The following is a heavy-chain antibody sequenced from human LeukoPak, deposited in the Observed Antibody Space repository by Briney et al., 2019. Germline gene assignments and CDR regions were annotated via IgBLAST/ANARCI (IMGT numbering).Heavy chain of an antibody. CDR2: INHSEST. CDR3: ARVTGYRIEDYFDY. D-gene: IGHD6-13*01. V-gene: IGHV4-34*01. J-gene: IGHJ4*02. CDR1: GGSFSGYY. Sequence: SETLSLTCAVYGGSFSGYYWSWIRQPPGKGLEWIGEINHSESTNYNPPLKSRVTISVETSKNEFSLKLRSVTAADTAVYYCARVTGYRIEDYFDYWGQGTLVTVSS.